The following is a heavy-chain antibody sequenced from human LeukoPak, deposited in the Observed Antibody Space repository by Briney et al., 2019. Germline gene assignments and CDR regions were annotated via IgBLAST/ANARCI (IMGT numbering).Heavy chain of an antibody. CDR3: ARAPWDSSGYYGEDY. V-gene: IGHV1-8*01. CDR2: MNPNSGNT. Sequence: ASVKVSCKASGYTFTSYDINWVRQATGQGLEWMGWMNPNSGNTGYAQKFQGRVTMTRNTSISTAYMELSSLRSEDTAVYYCARAPWDSSGYYGEDYGGQGTLVTVSS. D-gene: IGHD3-22*01. J-gene: IGHJ4*02. CDR1: GYTFTSYD.